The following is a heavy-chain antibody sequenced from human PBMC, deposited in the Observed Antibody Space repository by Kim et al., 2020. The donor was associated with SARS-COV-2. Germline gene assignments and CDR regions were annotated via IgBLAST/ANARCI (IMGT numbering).Heavy chain of an antibody. V-gene: IGHV4-31*03. Sequence: SETLSLTCTVSGGSISSGGYYWSWIRQHPGKGLEWIGYIYYSGSTYYNPSLKSRVTISVDTSKNQFSLKLSSVTAADTAVYYCARVRYCSGGSCYPQQYYFDYWGQGTLVTVSS. CDR3: ARVRYCSGGSCYPQQYYFDY. D-gene: IGHD2-15*01. J-gene: IGHJ4*02. CDR2: IYYSGST. CDR1: GGSISSGGYY.